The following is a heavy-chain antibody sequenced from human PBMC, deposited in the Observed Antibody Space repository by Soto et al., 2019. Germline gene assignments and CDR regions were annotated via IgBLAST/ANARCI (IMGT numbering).Heavy chain of an antibody. J-gene: IGHJ6*02. CDR3: ARRGSCSSTSCYTPMRYYYYGMDV. D-gene: IGHD2-2*02. CDR2: FIPSFGTA. CDR1: GGSSSSYA. V-gene: IGHV1-69*13. Sequence: AVTVSCSASGGSSSSYASRWVRQDHGQELEWVRGFIPSFGTANYAQKFQGRVTITAGESTSTAYMELSSLRAEDTAVYYCARRGSCSSTSCYTPMRYYYYGMDVWGQGTTVTVSS.